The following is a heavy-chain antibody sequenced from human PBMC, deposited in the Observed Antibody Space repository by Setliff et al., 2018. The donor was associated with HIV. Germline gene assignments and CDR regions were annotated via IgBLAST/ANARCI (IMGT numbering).Heavy chain of an antibody. CDR1: GPYSISSGFY. V-gene: IGHV4-38-2*01. Sequence: LSPTCAVSGPYSISSGFYWGWIRQPPGKGLEWIGNIYHSGNTYYNPSLKSRVTISVDTSKNQFSLKLRSVTAADTAVYYCARTRTIAVAGPPPEWYFDLWGRGTLVTVSS. D-gene: IGHD6-19*01. CDR3: ARTRTIAVAGPPPEWYFDL. J-gene: IGHJ2*01. CDR2: IYHSGNT.